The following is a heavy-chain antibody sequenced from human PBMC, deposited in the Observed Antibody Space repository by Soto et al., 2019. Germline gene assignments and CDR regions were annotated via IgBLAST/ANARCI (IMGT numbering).Heavy chain of an antibody. Sequence: SETLSLTCTVSGGSISSSSYYWGWIRQPPGKGLEWIGSIYYSGSTYYNPSLKSRVTISVDTSKNQFSLKLSSVTAADTAVYYCVKQRITIFGVVIYYYYGMDVWGQGTTVTVSS. CDR3: VKQRITIFGVVIYYYYGMDV. CDR1: GGSISSSSYY. V-gene: IGHV4-39*01. CDR2: IYYSGST. J-gene: IGHJ6*02. D-gene: IGHD3-3*01.